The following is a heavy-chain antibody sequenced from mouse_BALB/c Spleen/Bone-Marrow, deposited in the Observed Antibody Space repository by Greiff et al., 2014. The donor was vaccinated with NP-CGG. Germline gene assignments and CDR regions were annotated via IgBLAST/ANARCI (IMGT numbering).Heavy chain of an antibody. CDR3: ARRAYYGNYGGY. CDR1: GYTFTDYY. V-gene: IGHV1-26*01. Sequence: EVQLQQSGPELVKPGASVKMSCKASGYTFTDYYMKWVKQSHGKSLKWIGDINPNNGDTFYNQKFKGKATLTVDKSSSTAYMQLNSLTSEDSAVYYCARRAYYGNYGGYWGQGTTLTVSS. D-gene: IGHD2-10*01. CDR2: INPNNGDT. J-gene: IGHJ2*01.